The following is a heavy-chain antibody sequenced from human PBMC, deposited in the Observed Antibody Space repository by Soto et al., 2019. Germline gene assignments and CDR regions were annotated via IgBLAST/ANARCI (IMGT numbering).Heavy chain of an antibody. CDR2: IKQDGSEK. CDR1: GFTFSNYW. J-gene: IGHJ5*02. CDR3: ARSLITVANRFDP. Sequence: GGSLRLSCAASGFTFSNYWMAWVRQAPGKGLEWVANIKQDGSEKYYEDSVKGRFTISRDNGKNSLFLQMNSLRADDTAVYYCARSLITVANRFDPRGQGTLVTVSS. V-gene: IGHV3-7*05.